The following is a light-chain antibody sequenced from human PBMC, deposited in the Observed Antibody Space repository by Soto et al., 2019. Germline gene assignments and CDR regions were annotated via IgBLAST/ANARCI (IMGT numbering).Light chain of an antibody. CDR3: TSYTSSSTYV. V-gene: IGLV2-14*03. J-gene: IGLJ1*01. Sequence: QSALTQPASVSGSPGQSITISCTGTSSDVGGYNFVSWYQQHPGKAPKLMIFEVSHRPSGVSNRFSGSKSGTTASLTISGLQTEDEAEYYCTSYTSSSTYVFGTGTKVTVL. CDR1: SSDVGGYNF. CDR2: EVS.